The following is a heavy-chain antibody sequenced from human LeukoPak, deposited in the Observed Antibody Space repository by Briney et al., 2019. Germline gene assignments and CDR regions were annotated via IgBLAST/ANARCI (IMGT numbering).Heavy chain of an antibody. D-gene: IGHD4-11*01. J-gene: IGHJ4*02. CDR2: INQDGSEK. Sequence: GGSLRLSCAASGFTFSNYWMSWVRQAPGKGLEWVANINQDGSEKYYVDSVRGRFTISRDNAENSLYLQMNILRAEDTAVYYCARTWMYSNYFRGQGTLVTVSS. V-gene: IGHV3-7*03. CDR3: ARTWMYSNYF. CDR1: GFTFSNYW.